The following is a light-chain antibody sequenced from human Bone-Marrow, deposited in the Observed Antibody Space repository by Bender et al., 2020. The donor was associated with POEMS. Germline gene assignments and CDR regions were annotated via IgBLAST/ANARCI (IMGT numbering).Light chain of an antibody. V-gene: IGLV1-36*01. CDR1: SSNIGNHG. Sequence: QSVVTQPPSLSEAPRQRVTISCSGSSSNIGNHGVNWYQQLPGEAPKLLTYYACLLTPGVSDRFSASNSGNAASLAISECQSEDEALYYCSAWDDSLSGWVFGGGTKLTVL. J-gene: IGLJ3*02. CDR3: SAWDDSLSGWV. CDR2: YAC.